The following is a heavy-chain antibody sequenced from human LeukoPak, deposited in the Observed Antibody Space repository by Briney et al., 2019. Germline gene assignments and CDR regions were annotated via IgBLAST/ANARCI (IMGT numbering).Heavy chain of an antibody. CDR3: ARGFDYGFHY. V-gene: IGHV3-30*02. Sequence: GGSLRLSCAASGFSFSSSAMDWVRHAPGKGLEWGAFMQNDGSEKYYAASGKGRVTIYRDISKNTLYLQMNSLRIEDTAVYYCARGFDYGFHYWGQGTLVTVSS. CDR2: MQNDGSEK. CDR1: GFSFSSSA. D-gene: IGHD4-17*01. J-gene: IGHJ4*02.